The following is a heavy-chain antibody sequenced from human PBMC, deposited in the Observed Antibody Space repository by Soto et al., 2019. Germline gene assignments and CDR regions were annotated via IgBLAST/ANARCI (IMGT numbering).Heavy chain of an antibody. CDR3: ARLLAVAGINY. D-gene: IGHD6-19*01. J-gene: IGHJ4*02. CDR2: INSDGRNT. CDR1: GFTFSNYW. V-gene: IGHV3-74*01. Sequence: EVQLVESGGGLVQPGGSLRLSCAASGFTFSNYWMHWVRQVPGKGLVWVSRINSDGRNTSYADLVKGRFTISRDNAKNTLYLQMDSLGAEDTAVYYCARLLAVAGINYWGQGTLVTVSS.